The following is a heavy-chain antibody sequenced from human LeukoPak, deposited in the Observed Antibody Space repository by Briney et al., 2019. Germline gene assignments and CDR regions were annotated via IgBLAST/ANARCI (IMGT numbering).Heavy chain of an antibody. CDR3: ARERGGSWYFFVD. Sequence: PGGSLRLSCAASGFTFSSYEMNWVRQAPGKGLEWVSYISSSGSTIYYADSGKGRFTISRDNAKNSLYLQMNSLRAEDTAVYYCARERGGSWYFFVDWGQGTLVTVSS. J-gene: IGHJ4*02. CDR2: ISSSGSTI. CDR1: GFTFSSYE. V-gene: IGHV3-48*03. D-gene: IGHD6-13*01.